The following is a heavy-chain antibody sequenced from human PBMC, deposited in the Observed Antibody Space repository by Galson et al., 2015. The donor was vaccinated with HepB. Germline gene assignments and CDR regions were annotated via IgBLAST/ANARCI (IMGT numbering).Heavy chain of an antibody. J-gene: IGHJ4*02. CDR2: ISYDGSNK. CDR3: ARDQDIGGLVGADYPLDY. V-gene: IGHV3-30-3*01. Sequence: SLRLSCAASGFTFSSYAMHWVRQAPGKGLEWVAVISYDGSNKYYADSVKGRFTISRDNSKNTLYLQMNSLRAEDTAVYYCARDQDIGGLVGADYPLDYWGQGTLVTVSS. CDR1: GFTFSSYA. D-gene: IGHD1-26*01.